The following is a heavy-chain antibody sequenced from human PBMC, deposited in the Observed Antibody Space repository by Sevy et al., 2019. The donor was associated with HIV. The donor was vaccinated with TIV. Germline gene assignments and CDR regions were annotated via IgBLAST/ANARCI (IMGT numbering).Heavy chain of an antibody. CDR1: GYTFTSYG. CDR2: ISAYNGNT. Sequence: ASVNVSCKASGYTFTSYGISWVRQAPGQGLEWMGWISAYNGNTNYAQKLQGRVTMTTDTSTSTAYMELRSLRSDDTAVYYCARDRRYYDFWSGHDYWGQGTLVTVSS. CDR3: ARDRRYYDFWSGHDY. D-gene: IGHD3-3*01. J-gene: IGHJ4*02. V-gene: IGHV1-18*01.